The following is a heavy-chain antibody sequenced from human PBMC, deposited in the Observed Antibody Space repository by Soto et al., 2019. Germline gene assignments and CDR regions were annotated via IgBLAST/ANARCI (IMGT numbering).Heavy chain of an antibody. V-gene: IGHV1-8*01. CDR1: GYTFTSYD. CDR2: MKPNRGNT. J-gene: IGHJ4*02. Sequence: QVQLVQSGAEVKKPGASVKVSCKASGYTFTSYDINWVRQATGQGLEWMGWMKPNRGNTGYAQKFQGRVTMTRNTSISTAYRELISLRSEDTAVYYCARVFWGDYGDYWLGYFDYWGQGTLVTVST. CDR3: ARVFWGDYGDYWLGYFDY. D-gene: IGHD4-17*01.